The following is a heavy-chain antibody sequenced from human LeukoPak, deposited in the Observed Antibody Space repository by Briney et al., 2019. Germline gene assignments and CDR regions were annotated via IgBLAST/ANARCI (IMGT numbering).Heavy chain of an antibody. CDR3: ARGAYHYGSGSYYFDY. J-gene: IGHJ4*02. V-gene: IGHV4-4*07. CDR2: IYTSGST. Sequence: SETLSLTCTVSGVSISSYYWSWLRQPAGKGLEWIGRIYTSGSTNHNPSLKSRVTMSVDKSKNQLSLKLSSVTAADTAMYYCARGAYHYGSGSYYFDYWGQGTLVTVSS. CDR1: GVSISSYY. D-gene: IGHD3-10*01.